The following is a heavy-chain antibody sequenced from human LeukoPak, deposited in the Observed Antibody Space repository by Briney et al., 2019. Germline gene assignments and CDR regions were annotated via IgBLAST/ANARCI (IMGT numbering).Heavy chain of an antibody. J-gene: IGHJ4*02. D-gene: IGHD5-18*01. Sequence: GESLRLSCTASGFTLGGHDMHWVRQTPGDGLEWVAAVSAGHHAFYAGSVKGRFTVSREDAKNSLYLQMNSLRAGDTAVYYCVREARGYHYTYFDYWGQGSLVTVSS. CDR3: VREARGYHYTYFDY. V-gene: IGHV3-13*01. CDR1: GFTLGGHD. CDR2: VSAGHHA.